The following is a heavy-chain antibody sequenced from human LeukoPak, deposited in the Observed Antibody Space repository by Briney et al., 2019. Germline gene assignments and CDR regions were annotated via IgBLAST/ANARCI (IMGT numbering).Heavy chain of an antibody. CDR2: LWSDGIKT. Sequence: PGGSLRLSCAASGFTFTNYPMHWVRQAPGKGLEWVAVLWSDGIKTDYADSVKGRFTISRDDSKNTLYLQMNSLRAEDTAVYYCAKGGTVVPAAGYYFDYWGQGTLVTVSS. D-gene: IGHD2-2*01. CDR3: AKGGTVVPAAGYYFDY. J-gene: IGHJ4*02. V-gene: IGHV3-33*03. CDR1: GFTFTNYP.